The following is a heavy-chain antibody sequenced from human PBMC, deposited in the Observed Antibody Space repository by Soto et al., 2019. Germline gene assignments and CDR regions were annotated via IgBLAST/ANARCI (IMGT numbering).Heavy chain of an antibody. CDR1: GGSFSGYY. Sequence: SETLSLTCAVYGGSFSGYYWSWIRQPPGKGLELIGEINHSGSTNYNPSLKSRVTISVDTSKKEFSLKLSSVTAADTAVYYCARMLSYSRSRPPVVYYYYYGMDVWGQGTTVTVSS. V-gene: IGHV4-34*01. D-gene: IGHD6-6*01. J-gene: IGHJ6*02. CDR2: INHSGST. CDR3: ARMLSYSRSRPPVVYYYYYGMDV.